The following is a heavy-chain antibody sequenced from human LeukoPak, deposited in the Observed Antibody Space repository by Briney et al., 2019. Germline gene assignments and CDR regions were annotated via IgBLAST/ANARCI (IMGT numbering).Heavy chain of an antibody. CDR3: ARHEEEDGYNAKTFDF. J-gene: IGHJ4*02. Sequence: PSETLSLTCTGSGVSIRSSSNFWGWIRQPPGKGLEWIGSMHYSGTTYYIPSLRSRATISVDTSKNQFSLKLSSVTAADTAVYYCARHEEEDGYNAKTFDFWGQGTLVTVSS. D-gene: IGHD5-24*01. CDR2: MHYSGTT. V-gene: IGHV4-39*01. CDR1: GVSIRSSSNF.